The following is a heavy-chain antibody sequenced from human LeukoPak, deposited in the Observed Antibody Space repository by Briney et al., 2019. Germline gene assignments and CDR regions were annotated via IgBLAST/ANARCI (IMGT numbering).Heavy chain of an antibody. CDR2: ISPSADIT. D-gene: IGHD5-24*01. V-gene: IGHV3-23*01. Sequence: GGTLRLSCAASGFTFSSHGMNWVRQAPGKGLKGISGISPSADITYYADSVKGRFTISRDNSENTVYLHMSSLRAGDTAVYFCAKDDAWLQFNDWGQGTLVTVCS. J-gene: IGHJ4*02. CDR3: AKDDAWLQFND. CDR1: GFTFSSHG.